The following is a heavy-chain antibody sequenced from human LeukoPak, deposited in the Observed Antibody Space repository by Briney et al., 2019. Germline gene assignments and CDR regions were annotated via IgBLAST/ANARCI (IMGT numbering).Heavy chain of an antibody. CDR1: GYTFPSYF. J-gene: IGHJ4*02. V-gene: IGHV3-30*04. CDR2: ISYDGSNK. D-gene: IGHD4-23*01. CDR3: ARGDYGDND. Sequence: SCKASGYTFPSYFMHWVRQAPGKGLEWVAVISYDGSNKYYADSVKGRFTISRDNSKNTLYLQMNSLRAEDTAVYYCARGDYGDNDWGQGTLVTVSS.